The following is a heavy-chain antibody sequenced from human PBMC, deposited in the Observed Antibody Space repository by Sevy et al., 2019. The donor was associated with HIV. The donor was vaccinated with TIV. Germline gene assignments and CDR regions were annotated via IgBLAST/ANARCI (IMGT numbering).Heavy chain of an antibody. CDR3: AREPDIVLVPAAPLETNWFDP. Sequence: GGSLRLSCAASGFTFSSYSMNWVRQAPGKGLEWVSYISSSSSTIYYAGSVKGRFTISRDNAKNSLYLQMNRLRAEETAVYYCAREPDIVLVPAAPLETNWFDPWGQGTLVTVSS. CDR1: GFTFSSYS. D-gene: IGHD2-2*01. V-gene: IGHV3-48*01. J-gene: IGHJ5*02. CDR2: ISSSSSTI.